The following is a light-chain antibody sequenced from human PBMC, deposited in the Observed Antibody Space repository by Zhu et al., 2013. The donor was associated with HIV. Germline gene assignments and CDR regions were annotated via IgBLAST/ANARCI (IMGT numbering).Light chain of an antibody. V-gene: IGKV3-11*01. J-gene: IGKJ5*01. CDR3: QQRSNWPPIT. CDR2: DGS. Sequence: EIVLTQSPGTLSLSPGERATLSCRASQSITTYLAWYQQKPGQAPRLVIYDGSNRATGVPARFSGSGSGTDFTLTIGSLEPEDFAVYYCQQRSNWPPITFGQGTRLEIK. CDR1: QSITTY.